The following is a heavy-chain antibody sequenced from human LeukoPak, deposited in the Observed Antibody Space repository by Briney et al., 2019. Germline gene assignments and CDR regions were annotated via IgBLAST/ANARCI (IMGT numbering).Heavy chain of an antibody. CDR3: ARYYYGSGGDY. J-gene: IGHJ4*02. CDR2: IYYSGST. V-gene: IGHV4-59*01. Sequence: SETLSLTCTVSGGSISSYYWSWIRQPPGKGLEWIGYIYYSGSTNYNPSLKSRVTISVDTSKNQFSLKLSSMTAADTAVYYCARYYYGSGGDYWGQGTLVTVSS. CDR1: GGSISSYY. D-gene: IGHD3-10*01.